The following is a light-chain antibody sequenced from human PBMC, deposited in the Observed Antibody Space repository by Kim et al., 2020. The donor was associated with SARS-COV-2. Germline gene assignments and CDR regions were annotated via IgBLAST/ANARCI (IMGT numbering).Light chain of an antibody. CDR3: AAWDDSLSGRV. V-gene: IGLV1-47*01. Sequence: GQRVTISCSGSSSNIGSNYVYWYQQLPGTAPKLLIYRNNQRPSGVPDRFSGSKSGTSASLAISGFRSEDEADYYCAAWDDSLSGRVFGTGTKVTVL. J-gene: IGLJ1*01. CDR2: RNN. CDR1: SSNIGSNY.